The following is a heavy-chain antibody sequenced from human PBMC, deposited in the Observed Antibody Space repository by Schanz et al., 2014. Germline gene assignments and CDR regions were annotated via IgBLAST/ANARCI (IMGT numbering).Heavy chain of an antibody. CDR1: GFTVSAYS. V-gene: IGHV3-21*02. D-gene: IGHD6-13*01. Sequence: EVQVVESGGGLVRPGGSLRLSCSGFTVSAYSANWVRQTPGKGLEWVSSISSSGGHIYYADSVKGRFTITRDIAKNSLSLQMNSLSAADTAVYYCARGYSTIWSPMAYWGQGTLVAVSS. CDR2: ISSSGGHI. CDR3: ARGYSTIWSPMAY. J-gene: IGHJ4*02.